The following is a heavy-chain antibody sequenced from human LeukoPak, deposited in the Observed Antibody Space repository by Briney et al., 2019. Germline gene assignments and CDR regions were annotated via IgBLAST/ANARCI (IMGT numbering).Heavy chain of an antibody. V-gene: IGHV3-30-3*01. CDR3: ARGGDSWSGYSYGMDV. J-gene: IGHJ6*02. D-gene: IGHD3-3*01. CDR1: GFTFSDYF. CDR2: ISYDGRNE. Sequence: GGSLRLSCAASGFTFSDYFMSWVRQAPGKGLEWVAVISYDGRNEYYADSVKGRFTISRDISKNTLYLQMNSLRPEDTAVYYCARGGDSWSGYSYGMDVWGQGTTVTVSS.